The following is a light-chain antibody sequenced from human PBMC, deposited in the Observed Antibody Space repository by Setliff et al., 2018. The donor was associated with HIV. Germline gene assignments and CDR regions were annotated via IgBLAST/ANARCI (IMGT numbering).Light chain of an antibody. CDR1: SSDVGNYNL. V-gene: IGLV2-23*02. CDR3: CSSAGSNTYVV. J-gene: IGLJ2*01. CDR2: EVS. Sequence: QSALAQPASVSGSPGQSITISCTGTSSDVGNYNLVSWYQHHPGKAPKLMIFEVSKRPSGVSNRFSGSKSGNTASLTISGLQAEDEADYYCCSSAGSNTYVVFGGGTKVTVL.